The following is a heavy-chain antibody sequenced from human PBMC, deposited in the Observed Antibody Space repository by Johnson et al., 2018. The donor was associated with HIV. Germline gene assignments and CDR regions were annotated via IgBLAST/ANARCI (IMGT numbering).Heavy chain of an antibody. Sequence: MQLVESGGGVVQPGRSLRLSCAASGFTFSIYDIQWVRQAPGKGLEWVSYISSSGSTIYYADSVKGRFTISRDNAKNSLYLQMNSLRAEDTALYYCARLPSGYSRDAFDIWGQGTMVTVSS. D-gene: IGHD5-18*01. CDR3: ARLPSGYSRDAFDI. CDR1: GFTFSIYD. J-gene: IGHJ3*02. CDR2: ISSSGSTI. V-gene: IGHV3-48*03.